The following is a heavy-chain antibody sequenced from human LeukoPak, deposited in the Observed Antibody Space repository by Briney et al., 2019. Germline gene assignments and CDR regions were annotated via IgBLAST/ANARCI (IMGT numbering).Heavy chain of an antibody. CDR1: GYTFTKYD. J-gene: IGHJ6*03. Sequence: ASVKVSCKASGYTFTKYDINWVRQATGQGLEWMGWMNPNSGNTGYAQKFHGRVTMTRNSSISTGYMELSSLRAEDTAVYYCAKDGDYYYYYCMDVWGKGTTVTVSS. CDR3: AKDGDYYYYYCMDV. CDR2: MNPNSGNT. V-gene: IGHV1-8*01. D-gene: IGHD7-27*01.